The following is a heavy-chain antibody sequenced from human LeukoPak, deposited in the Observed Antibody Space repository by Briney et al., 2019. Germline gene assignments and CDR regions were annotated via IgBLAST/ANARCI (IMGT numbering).Heavy chain of an antibody. Sequence: GGSLRLSCTASGFTFGDYAVTWVRQPPGKGLEWAGFIRSKAYGGTTEYAASVKGRFTISRDDSKSIAYLQMNSLKTEDTAVYYCTRDLYYYDRSGPFDYWGQGTLVTVAS. CDR3: TRDLYYYDRSGPFDY. J-gene: IGHJ4*02. CDR1: GFTFGDYA. CDR2: IRSKAYGGTT. V-gene: IGHV3-49*04. D-gene: IGHD3-22*01.